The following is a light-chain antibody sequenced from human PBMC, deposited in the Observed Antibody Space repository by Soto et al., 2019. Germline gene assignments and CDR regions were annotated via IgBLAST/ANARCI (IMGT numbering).Light chain of an antibody. V-gene: IGKV1-9*01. CDR2: AAS. CDR1: QGISSY. CDR3: QQLKSYPQT. Sequence: DIQLAQSPSFLSASVGDRVTITRRASQGISSYLAWYQKKPGKAPKLLMYAASTLQSGVPSRFSGSGSGTEFTLTISSLQPEDFATYYCQQLKSYPQTFGQGTKVDIK. J-gene: IGKJ1*01.